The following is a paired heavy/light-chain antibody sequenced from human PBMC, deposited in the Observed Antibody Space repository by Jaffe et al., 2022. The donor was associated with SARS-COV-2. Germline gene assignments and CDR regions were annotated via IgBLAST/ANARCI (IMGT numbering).Light chain of an antibody. CDR1: QDINNY. V-gene: IGKV1-27*01. Sequence: DIQMTQSPSSLSASVGDRVTITCRASQDINNYLVWYQQKPGKVPKLLIYSASTLQSGVPSRFSGSGSGTYFTLTISSLQPEDVATYYCQKYNTAPLTFGPGTKVDIK. CDR2: SAS. CDR3: QKYNTAPLT. J-gene: IGKJ3*01.
Heavy chain of an antibody. J-gene: IGHJ4*02. CDR2: ISAGGLST. D-gene: IGHD1-7*01. CDR3: AKAAITGTARVFYDY. Sequence: DVQLLESGGDLVQPGGSLRLSCAVSGFTFNNYAMSWVRQAPGKGLEWVSVISAGGLSTFYADSVKGRFTISRENPKNTLYLQMNSLRVEDTAVYFCAKAAITGTARVFYDYWGQGTLVTVSS. CDR1: GFTFNNYA. V-gene: IGHV3-23*01.